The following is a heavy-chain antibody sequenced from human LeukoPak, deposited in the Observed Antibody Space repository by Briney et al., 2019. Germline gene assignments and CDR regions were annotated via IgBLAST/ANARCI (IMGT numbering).Heavy chain of an antibody. V-gene: IGHV4-39*01. CDR1: GGSISSSSYY. CDR3: ARVVMVRGVPSYYFDY. Sequence: SETLSLTCTVSGGSISSSSYYWGWIRRPPGKGLEWIGSIYYSGSTYYNPSLKSRVTISVDTSKNQFSLKLSSVTAADTAVYYCARVVMVRGVPSYYFDYWGQGTLVTVSS. J-gene: IGHJ4*02. D-gene: IGHD3-10*01. CDR2: IYYSGST.